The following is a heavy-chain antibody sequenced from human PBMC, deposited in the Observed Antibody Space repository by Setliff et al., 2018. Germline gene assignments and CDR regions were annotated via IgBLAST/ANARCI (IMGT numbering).Heavy chain of an antibody. D-gene: IGHD3-10*01. Sequence: SETLSLTCRVSGGSVSTFYWTWIRQPPGKGLEWIGYIFTSGSTNYNPSLKSRVTISVDTSKNQLSLKLSSVTAADTAVYYCAKVPITKVYFYMDVWGKGTTVTVSS. CDR1: GGSVSTFY. V-gene: IGHV4-4*09. CDR3: AKVPITKVYFYMDV. J-gene: IGHJ6*03. CDR2: IFTSGST.